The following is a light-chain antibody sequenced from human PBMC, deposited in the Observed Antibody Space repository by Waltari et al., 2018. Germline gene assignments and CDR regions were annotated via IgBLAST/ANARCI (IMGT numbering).Light chain of an antibody. CDR1: QGVRSS. Sequence: DIQLTQSPSFLSASVGDRVSITCRASQGVRSSLAWYQPKPGKAPKILIYGAFTLQSRVPSRFSGRGSGTDSTLTISSLQPDDFATYYCQQLDSYPITFGQGTRLDIK. CDR2: GAF. V-gene: IGKV1-9*01. CDR3: QQLDSYPIT. J-gene: IGKJ5*01.